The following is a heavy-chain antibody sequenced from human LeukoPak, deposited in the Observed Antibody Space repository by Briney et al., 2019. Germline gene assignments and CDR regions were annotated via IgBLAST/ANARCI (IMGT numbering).Heavy chain of an antibody. V-gene: IGHV1-8*01. CDR1: GYPFTTWE. Sequence: GASVKVSCKTSGYPFTTWEINWVRQAAGQGLEWMGWVHPNGGNTAYAQKFQGRVTMTRDTSISTAYMELSGLTSDDTAVYYCAREKNTVVTPGYFDYWGQGTLVTVSS. CDR3: AREKNTVVTPGYFDY. D-gene: IGHD4-23*01. CDR2: VHPNGGNT. J-gene: IGHJ4*02.